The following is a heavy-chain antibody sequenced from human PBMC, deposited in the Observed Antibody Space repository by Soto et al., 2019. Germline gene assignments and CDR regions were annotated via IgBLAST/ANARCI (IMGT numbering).Heavy chain of an antibody. V-gene: IGHV3-33*01. CDR2: IWYDGSNK. CDR1: GFTFISYG. D-gene: IGHD3-3*01. Sequence: GGSLRLSCAASGFTFISYGMHWVRQAPGRGLEWVAVIWYDGSNKYYADSVKGRFTISRDNSKNTLYLQMNSLRVEDTAVYYCATISYDFWRGYSDWGKGTLVTAPQ. J-gene: IGHJ4*02. CDR3: ATISYDFWRGYSD.